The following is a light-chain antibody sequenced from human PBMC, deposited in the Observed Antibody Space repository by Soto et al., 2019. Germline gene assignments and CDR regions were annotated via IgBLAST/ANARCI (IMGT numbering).Light chain of an antibody. Sequence: EIVLAQSPATLSLSPGERATLSCRASQSVSSYLAWYQQKPGQAPRLLIYDASNRATGIPARFSGSGSGKDFTLTISSLEPEDFAVYYCQQRSNWPQKFGQGTKVDSK. V-gene: IGKV3-11*01. J-gene: IGKJ1*01. CDR2: DAS. CDR1: QSVSSY. CDR3: QQRSNWPQK.